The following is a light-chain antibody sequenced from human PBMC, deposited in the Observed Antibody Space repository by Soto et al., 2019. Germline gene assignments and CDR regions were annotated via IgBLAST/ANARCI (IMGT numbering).Light chain of an antibody. CDR1: QTVNSDY. J-gene: IGKJ1*01. CDR3: HQFGYSPRT. CDR2: ATS. Sequence: EIVLTQSPGTLSLSPGETATLSCRASQTVNSDYLAWFQQRPGQAPRLLIFATSRRATDIPDRFRGSGSGTDFTLAIRRLAPEDCAVYYCHQFGYSPRTFGQGTKVE. V-gene: IGKV3-20*01.